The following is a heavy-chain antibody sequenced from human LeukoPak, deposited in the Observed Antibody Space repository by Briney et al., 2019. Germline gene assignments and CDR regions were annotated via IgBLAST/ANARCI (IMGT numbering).Heavy chain of an antibody. V-gene: IGHV4-34*01. CDR1: GGSFSGYY. D-gene: IGHD3-16*02. CDR3: ARYVWGSYRRRAIFDY. Sequence: PETLSLTCAVYGGSFSGYYWSWIRQPPGKGLEWIGEINHSGSTNYNPSLKSRVTISVDTSKNQFSLKLSSVTAADTAVYYCARYVWGSYRRRAIFDYWGQGTLVTVSS. J-gene: IGHJ4*02. CDR2: INHSGST.